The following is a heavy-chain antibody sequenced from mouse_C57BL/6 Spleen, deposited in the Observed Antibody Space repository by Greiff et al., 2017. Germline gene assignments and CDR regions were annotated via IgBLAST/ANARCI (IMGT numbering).Heavy chain of an antibody. CDR3: ARGDGNPVPLAY. V-gene: IGHV1-52*01. CDR2: IFPCDSGT. J-gene: IGHJ3*01. Sequence: VQLLESGAELVRPGSSVKLSCKATGYTFTSYWMQWVKQRPIHGLEWIGDIFPCDSGTNYNQKFKGKATFTVDKSSNTAYMQLSSLTTEDSALYYCARGDGNPVPLAYWGQGTLVTVSA. D-gene: IGHD2-1*01. CDR1: GYTFTSYW.